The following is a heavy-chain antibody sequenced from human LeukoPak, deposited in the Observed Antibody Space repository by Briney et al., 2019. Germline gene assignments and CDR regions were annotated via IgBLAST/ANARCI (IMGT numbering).Heavy chain of an antibody. CDR2: IGPGSNTI. CDR1: GFTFSIYS. D-gene: IGHD6-19*01. Sequence: GGSLRLSCAASGFTFSIYSMNWVRQAPGKGLEWVSYIGPGSNTIFYADSVKGRFTISRDNAKSSLFLQMNSLRDEDTAVYYCARERGYSSGWYLDYWGQGTLVTVSS. CDR3: ARERGYSSGWYLDY. J-gene: IGHJ4*02. V-gene: IGHV3-48*02.